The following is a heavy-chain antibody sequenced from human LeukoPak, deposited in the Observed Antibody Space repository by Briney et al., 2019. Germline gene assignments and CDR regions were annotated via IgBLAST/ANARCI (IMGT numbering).Heavy chain of an antibody. V-gene: IGHV4-59*01. CDR3: ARTLYCGGDCYYFDS. J-gene: IGHJ4*02. D-gene: IGHD2-21*02. CDR2: IYSTGTT. Sequence: SETLSLTCTVSGGSTSSYYWSWIRQPPGRGLEWIGFIYSTGTTNYNPSLKSRVTISVDTSKNQFSLNLSSVTAADTAVYYCARTLYCGGDCYYFDSWGQGTLVTVSS. CDR1: GGSTSSYY.